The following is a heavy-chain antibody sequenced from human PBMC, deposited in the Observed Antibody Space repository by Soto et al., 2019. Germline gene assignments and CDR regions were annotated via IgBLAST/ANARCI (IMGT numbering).Heavy chain of an antibody. CDR2: ISTYNGDT. CDR3: AREGVAAYYYYGMDV. J-gene: IGHJ6*02. V-gene: IGHV1-18*01. Sequence: ASVKVSCKASGYTFTRSGISWVRQAPGQGLEWMGWISTYNGDTNYAQTFQGRVTMTTDTSTSTVHMEVRGLRSDDTAVYYCAREGVAAYYYYGMDVWGQGTPVTVSS. CDR1: GYTFTRSG. D-gene: IGHD5-12*01.